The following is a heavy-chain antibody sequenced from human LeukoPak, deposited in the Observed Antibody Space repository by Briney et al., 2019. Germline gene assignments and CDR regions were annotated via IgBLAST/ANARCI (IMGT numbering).Heavy chain of an antibody. Sequence: SETLSLTCAVYGGSFSGYYWSWIRQPPGEGLEWIGEINHSGSTNYNPSLKSRVTISVDTSKNQFSLKLSSVTAADTAVYYCASMVRGVISLDAFDYWGQGTLVTVSS. CDR3: ASMVRGVISLDAFDY. CDR2: INHSGST. V-gene: IGHV4-34*01. J-gene: IGHJ4*02. D-gene: IGHD3-10*01. CDR1: GGSFSGYY.